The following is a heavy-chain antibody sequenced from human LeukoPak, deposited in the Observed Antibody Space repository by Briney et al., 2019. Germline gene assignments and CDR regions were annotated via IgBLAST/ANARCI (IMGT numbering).Heavy chain of an antibody. CDR3: ARDGAYYYDSSGYYDY. V-gene: IGHV4-59*01. J-gene: IGHJ4*02. CDR1: DGSISSYY. Sequence: KPSETLSLTCTVSDGSISSYYWSWIRQPPGKGLEWIGHISYSGSTNYNPSLKSRVTISVDTSKNQLSLKLSSVTAADTAVYYCARDGAYYYDSSGYYDYWGQGTLVTVSS. CDR2: ISYSGST. D-gene: IGHD3-22*01.